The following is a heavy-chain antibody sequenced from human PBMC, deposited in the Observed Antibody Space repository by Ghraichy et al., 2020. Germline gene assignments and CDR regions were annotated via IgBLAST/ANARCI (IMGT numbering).Heavy chain of an antibody. V-gene: IGHV1-24*01. CDR1: GYTLTELA. Sequence: ASVKVSCKVTGYTLTELAMHWVRQAPGKGLEWMGGFDPEDGVTIYAQKLQGRVTMTEDTSTDPAYMELSSLTSEDTAVYYCATGSNMDVWGKGTTVTVSS. CDR2: FDPEDGVT. J-gene: IGHJ6*03. CDR3: ATGSNMDV.